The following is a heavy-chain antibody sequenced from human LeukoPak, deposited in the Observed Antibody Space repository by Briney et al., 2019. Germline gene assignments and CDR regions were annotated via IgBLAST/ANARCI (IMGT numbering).Heavy chain of an antibody. J-gene: IGHJ4*02. CDR1: GYTFTTYA. CDR3: ARESGILFDY. Sequence: ASVKVSCKASGYTFTTYAINWVRQAPGQGLEWMGIINPSGGSTSYAQKFQGRVTMTRDTSTSTVYMELSSLRSEDTAVYYCARESGILFDYWGQGTLVTVSS. V-gene: IGHV1-46*01. CDR2: INPSGGST. D-gene: IGHD6-13*01.